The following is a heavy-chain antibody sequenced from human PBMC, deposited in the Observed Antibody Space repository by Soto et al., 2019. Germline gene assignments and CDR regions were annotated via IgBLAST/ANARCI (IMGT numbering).Heavy chain of an antibody. J-gene: IGHJ6*02. CDR1: GFTFSSYG. V-gene: IGHV3-33*01. CDR3: ARERLLWFGELTYYGMDV. Sequence: QVQLVESGGGVVQPGRSLRLSCAASGFTFSSYGMHWVRQAPGKGLEWVAVIWYDGSNKYYADSVKGRFTISRDNSKHTLYLQMNSLRAEDTAVYYCARERLLWFGELTYYGMDVWGQGTTVTVSS. CDR2: IWYDGSNK. D-gene: IGHD3-10*01.